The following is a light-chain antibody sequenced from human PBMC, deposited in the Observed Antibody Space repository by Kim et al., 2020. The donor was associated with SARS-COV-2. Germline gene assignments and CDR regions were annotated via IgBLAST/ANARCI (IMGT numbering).Light chain of an antibody. Sequence: ACIGDRVTITCRASQSISTSLKWYQQKSGKAPNLLIYDASSLRSGVPSRFTGSGSGTDFTLTITNLQPDDFATYYCHQTYSSLWTFGQGTKVDIK. J-gene: IGKJ1*01. V-gene: IGKV1-39*01. CDR1: QSISTS. CDR3: HQTYSSLWT. CDR2: DAS.